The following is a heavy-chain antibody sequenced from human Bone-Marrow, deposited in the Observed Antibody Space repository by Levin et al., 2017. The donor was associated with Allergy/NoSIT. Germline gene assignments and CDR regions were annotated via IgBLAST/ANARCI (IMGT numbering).Heavy chain of an antibody. J-gene: IGHJ4*02. CDR3: VTSSSSWFEEGVFDY. CDR2: SWPGDSDT. D-gene: IGHD6-13*01. CDR1: GHTFSNYW. Sequence: GESLKISCKGSGHTFSNYWIAWVRQMSGKGLEWMGTSWPGDSDTRYSPSFQGQVTISADRSISTAYLQWSSLKASDTAIYYCVTSSSSWFEEGVFDYWGLGTLVTVSS. V-gene: IGHV5-51*01.